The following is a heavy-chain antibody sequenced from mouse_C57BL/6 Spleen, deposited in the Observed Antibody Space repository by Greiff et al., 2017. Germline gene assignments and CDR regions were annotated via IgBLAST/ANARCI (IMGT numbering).Heavy chain of an antibody. V-gene: IGHV5-17*01. D-gene: IGHD4-1*01. CDR2: ISGGSSTI. J-gene: IGHJ1*03. CDR1: GFTFSDYG. Sequence: EVKLVESGGGLVKPGGSLKLSCAASGFTFSDYGMHWVRQAPEKGLEWVAYISGGSSTIYYADTVKGRFTISRDNAKNTLFLQMTSLRSEDTAMYYCARPGTGTGYFDVWGTGTTVTVSS. CDR3: ARPGTGTGYFDV.